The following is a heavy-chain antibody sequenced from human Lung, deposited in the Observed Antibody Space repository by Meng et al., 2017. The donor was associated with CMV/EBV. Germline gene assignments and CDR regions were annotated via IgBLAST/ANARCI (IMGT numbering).Heavy chain of an antibody. Sequence: GEXXKISCAASGFTFSSYWMHWVRQAPGKGLVWVSRINSDGSSTSYADSVKGRFTISRDNAKNTLYLQMNSLRAEDTAVYYCARAADLYDYYDSSGYYGYWXRGKXVNGAS. CDR3: ARAADLYDYYDSSGYYGY. J-gene: IGHJ4*02. V-gene: IGHV3-74*01. CDR1: GFTFSSYW. CDR2: INSDGSST. D-gene: IGHD3-22*01.